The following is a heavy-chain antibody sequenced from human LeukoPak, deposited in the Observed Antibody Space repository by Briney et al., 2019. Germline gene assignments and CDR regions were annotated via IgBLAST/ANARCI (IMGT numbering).Heavy chain of an antibody. CDR1: GFTFSSYG. CDR3: ARAPHYCTNGVCYSSPFDY. J-gene: IGHJ4*02. CDR2: ISSSSSYI. D-gene: IGHD2-8*01. Sequence: GGSLRLSCAASGFTFSSYGMNWVRQAPGKGLEWVSSISSSSSYIYYADSVKGRFTISRDNAKNSLYLQMNSLRAEDTAVYYCARAPHYCTNGVCYSSPFDYWGQGTLVTVSS. V-gene: IGHV3-21*01.